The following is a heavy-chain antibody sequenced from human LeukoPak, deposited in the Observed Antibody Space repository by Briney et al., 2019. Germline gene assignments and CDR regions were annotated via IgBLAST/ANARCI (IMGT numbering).Heavy chain of an antibody. CDR3: TRGGSSGSVDY. V-gene: IGHV3-74*01. J-gene: IGHJ4*02. CDR2: ITMDGRTT. D-gene: IGHD3-10*01. Sequence: GGSLRLSCAASGFTFSSYAMSWVRQAPGKGLVWVSRITMDGRTTRYADSVKGRFTISRDNAKNTLYLQMNSLRVEDTAVYYCTRGGSSGSVDYWGQGTLVTVSS. CDR1: GFTFSSYA.